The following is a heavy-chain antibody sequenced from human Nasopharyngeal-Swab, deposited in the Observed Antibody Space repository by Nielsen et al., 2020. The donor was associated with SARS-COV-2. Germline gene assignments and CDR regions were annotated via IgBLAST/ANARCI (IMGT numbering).Heavy chain of an antibody. Sequence: GESLKISCAASGFTFSTYDMSWVRQAPGKGLEWVSGISGSGESTHYADSVKGRFTISRDNSKNTLYLQMNSLRAEDTAVYFCAKAYGSSWDYWGQGTLVTVSS. CDR1: GFTFSTYD. J-gene: IGHJ4*02. V-gene: IGHV3-23*01. CDR3: AKAYGSSWDY. D-gene: IGHD6-13*01. CDR2: ISGSGEST.